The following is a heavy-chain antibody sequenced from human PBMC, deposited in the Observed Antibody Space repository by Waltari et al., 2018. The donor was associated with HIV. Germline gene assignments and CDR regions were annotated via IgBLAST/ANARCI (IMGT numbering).Heavy chain of an antibody. D-gene: IGHD5-12*01. CDR3: ARPVGLRFRVHDAFDI. CDR1: GYSFTSYW. Sequence: EVQLVQSGAEVKKPGESLKISCKGSGYSFTSYWIGWVRQMPGKGLEWMGIIYPGDSDTRYSPSFQGQVTISADKSISTAYLQWSSLKASDTAMYYCARPVGLRFRVHDAFDIWGQGTMVTVSS. V-gene: IGHV5-51*01. CDR2: IYPGDSDT. J-gene: IGHJ3*02.